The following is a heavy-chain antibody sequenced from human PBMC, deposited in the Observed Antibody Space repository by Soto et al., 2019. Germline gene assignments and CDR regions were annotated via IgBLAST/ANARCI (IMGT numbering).Heavy chain of an antibody. J-gene: IGHJ6*03. CDR1: GFTLSTYR. Sequence: EVQLVESGGGLVKPGGSLRLSCAASGFTLSTYRMSWVRQAPGKALEWVSSISSSSGYIYYADSVKGRFTISRDNAKNSLDLQTNSLRAEDTAVYYCARDQGEYDIMTERYFYYMDVWGKGTTVTISS. CDR3: ARDQGEYDIMTERYFYYMDV. CDR2: ISSSSGYI. D-gene: IGHD3-9*01. V-gene: IGHV3-21*04.